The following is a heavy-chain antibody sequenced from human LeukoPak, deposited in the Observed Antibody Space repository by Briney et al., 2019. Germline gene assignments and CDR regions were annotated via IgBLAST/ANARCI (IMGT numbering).Heavy chain of an antibody. J-gene: IGHJ2*01. V-gene: IGHV1-46*01. D-gene: IGHD6-13*01. CDR1: GYTFTSYY. CDR2: INPSGGST. CDR3: AREGSSPNWYFDL. Sequence: ASVKVSCKASGYTFTSYYMHWVRQAPGQGLEWMGIINPSGGSTSYAQKFQGRVTMTRDTSTSTVYMELSSLRSEDTVVYYCAREGSSPNWYFDLWGRGTLVTVSS.